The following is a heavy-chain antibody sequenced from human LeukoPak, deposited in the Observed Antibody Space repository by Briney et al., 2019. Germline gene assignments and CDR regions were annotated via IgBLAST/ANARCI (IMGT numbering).Heavy chain of an antibody. Sequence: ASVKVSCKVPGYTFTDYYMHWVQQAPGKGLEWMGLVDPEDGETIYAEKFQGRVTITADTSTDTAYMELSSLRSEDTAVYYCATAMYYYDSSGYYSSYFDYWGQGTLVTVSS. CDR2: VDPEDGET. CDR3: ATAMYYYDSSGYYSSYFDY. CDR1: GYTFTDYY. V-gene: IGHV1-69-2*01. D-gene: IGHD3-22*01. J-gene: IGHJ4*02.